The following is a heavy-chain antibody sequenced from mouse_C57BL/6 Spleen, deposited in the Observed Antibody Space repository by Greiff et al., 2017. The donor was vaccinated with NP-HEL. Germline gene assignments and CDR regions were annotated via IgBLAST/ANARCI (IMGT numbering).Heavy chain of an antibody. D-gene: IGHD3-2*02. J-gene: IGHJ3*01. V-gene: IGHV1-53*01. CDR1: GYTFTSYW. CDR3: AREGTAQATGAWFAY. CDR2: INPSNGGT. Sequence: QVQLQQPGTELVKPGASVKLSCKASGYTFTSYWMHWVKQRPGQGLEWIGNINPSNGGTNYNEKFKSKATLTVDKSSSTAYMQLSSMTSEDSAVYYCAREGTAQATGAWFAYWGQGTLVTVSA.